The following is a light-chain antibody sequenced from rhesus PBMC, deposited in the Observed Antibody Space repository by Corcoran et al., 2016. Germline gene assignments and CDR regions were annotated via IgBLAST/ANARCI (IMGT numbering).Light chain of an antibody. J-gene: IGKJ1*01. Sequence: QVILTQSPATLSLSPGERATLSCRASQSVSSYLAWYQQKPGQAPRLLIYGASSRATGIPDRFSGSGSGTDVTCTISSLEPEDVAVYYCLQHSNWPWTFGQGTKVEIK. V-gene: IGKV3S11*01. CDR2: GAS. CDR1: QSVSSY. CDR3: LQHSNWPWT.